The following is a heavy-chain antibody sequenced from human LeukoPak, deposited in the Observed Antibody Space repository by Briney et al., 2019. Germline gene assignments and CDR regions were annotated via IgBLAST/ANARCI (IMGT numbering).Heavy chain of an antibody. D-gene: IGHD6-19*01. CDR3: ARSEESIAVAGTFDY. CDR2: INHSGST. J-gene: IGHJ4*02. V-gene: IGHV4-34*01. CDR1: GGSFSGYY. Sequence: SETLSLTCAVYGGSFSGYYWSWIRQPPGKGLEWIGEINHSGSTNYNPSLKGRVTISVDTSKNQFSLKLSPVTAADTAVYYCARSEESIAVAGTFDYWGQGTLVTVSS.